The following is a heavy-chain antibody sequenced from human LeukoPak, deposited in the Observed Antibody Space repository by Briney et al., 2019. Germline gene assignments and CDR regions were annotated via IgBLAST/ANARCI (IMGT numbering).Heavy chain of an antibody. CDR3: ARGLDGYRFDP. V-gene: IGHV4-59*07. Sequence: PSDTLSLTCTVSGGSMFNYHWTWIRQSLGKEPEYIGYIYNIETTYNNPSLMGRVTVSVDMSSRQFSLKLKSVTAADTAVYYCARGLDGYRFDPWGQGIMVTVSS. CDR1: GGSMFNYH. D-gene: IGHD5-18*01. J-gene: IGHJ5*02. CDR2: IYNIETT.